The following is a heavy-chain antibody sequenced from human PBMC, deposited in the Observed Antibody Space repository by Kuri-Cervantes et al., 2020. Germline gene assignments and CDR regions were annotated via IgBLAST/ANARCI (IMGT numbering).Heavy chain of an antibody. CDR3: ARHAPSSSGLYAGDAFEI. J-gene: IGHJ3*02. V-gene: IGHV4-4*02. CDR2: IYYSGSA. D-gene: IGHD3-16*01. CDR1: GGSISNNEW. Sequence: SETLSLTCTVSGGSISNNEWLSWVRQPPGKGLEWIGEIYYSGSANYNPSLKNRVTISLDKSKNQFSLKLNSVTAADTAVYYCARHAPSSSGLYAGDAFEIWGQGTMVTVSS.